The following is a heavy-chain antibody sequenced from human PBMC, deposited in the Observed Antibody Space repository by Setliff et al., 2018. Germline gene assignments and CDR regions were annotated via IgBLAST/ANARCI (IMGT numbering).Heavy chain of an antibody. CDR2: SSTTGRYT. D-gene: IGHD3-10*01. Sequence: GGSLRLSCETSGFTLSDYSFDWVRQAPGKGLEWVSSSSTTGRYTFYADSVEGRFTVSRDNAKNSLYLEMNNLRTDDTALYYCATARRGYQYGSGSLFDDWGQGALVTVSS. V-gene: IGHV3-21*04. CDR1: GFTLSDYS. J-gene: IGHJ4*02. CDR3: ATARRGYQYGSGSLFDD.